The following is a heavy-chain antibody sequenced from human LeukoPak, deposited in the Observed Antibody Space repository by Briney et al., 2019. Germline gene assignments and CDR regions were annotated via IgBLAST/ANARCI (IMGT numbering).Heavy chain of an antibody. D-gene: IGHD6-13*01. Sequence: PSETLSLTCTVSGGSISSSSYYWGWIRQPPGKGLEWIGSIYYSRSTYYNPSLKSRVTISVDTSKNQFSLKLSSVTAADTAVYYCARGFPSSSWYDAFDIWGKGTTVTISS. V-gene: IGHV4-39*07. CDR1: GGSISSSSYY. J-gene: IGHJ3*02. CDR2: IYYSRST. CDR3: ARGFPSSSWYDAFDI.